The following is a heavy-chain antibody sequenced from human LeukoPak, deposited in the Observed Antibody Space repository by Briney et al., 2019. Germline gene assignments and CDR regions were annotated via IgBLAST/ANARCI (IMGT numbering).Heavy chain of an antibody. CDR1: GFAFSSYS. Sequence: GGSLRLSRAASGFAFSSYSMNWVRQAPGKGLEWVSSISSGSSFKYYADSVKGRFTISRDNAKNSLYLQMSSLRAEDTAVYYCASEYQQPLEYWGQGALVTVSS. CDR3: ASEYQQPLEY. V-gene: IGHV3-21*01. J-gene: IGHJ4*02. D-gene: IGHD2-2*01. CDR2: ISSGSSFK.